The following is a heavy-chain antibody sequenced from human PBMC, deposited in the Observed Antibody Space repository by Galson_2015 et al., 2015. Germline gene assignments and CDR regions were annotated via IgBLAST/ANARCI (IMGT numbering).Heavy chain of an antibody. CDR1: GFTFSSYG. V-gene: IGHV3-33*08. Sequence: SLRLSCAASGFTFSSYGTHWVRQAPGKGLEWVAVIWYDGSNKYYADSVKGRFTISRDNSKNTLYLQMNSLRAEDTAVYYCARGIVVVPAAYYYYYGMDVWGQGTTVTVSS. D-gene: IGHD2-2*01. J-gene: IGHJ6*02. CDR3: ARGIVVVPAAYYYYYGMDV. CDR2: IWYDGSNK.